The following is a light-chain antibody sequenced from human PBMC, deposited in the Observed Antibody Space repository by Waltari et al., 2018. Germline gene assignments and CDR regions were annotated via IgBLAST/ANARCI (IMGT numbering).Light chain of an antibody. CDR1: QSVSSY. CDR3: QQRSNWPPYT. CDR2: DAS. Sequence: EIVLTHSPATLSLSPGERATLSCRASQSVSSYLAWYQQKPGQAPRILIYDASNRATGIPARFSGSGSGTDFTLTISSLEPEDFAVYYCQQRSNWPPYTFGQGTKLEIK. V-gene: IGKV3-11*01. J-gene: IGKJ2*01.